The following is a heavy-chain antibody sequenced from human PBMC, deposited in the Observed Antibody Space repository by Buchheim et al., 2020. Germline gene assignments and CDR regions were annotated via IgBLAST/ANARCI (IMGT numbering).Heavy chain of an antibody. CDR3: ARTDYYGLGTRDV. Sequence: QVQLQQWGTRLLKPSETLSLTCAVSGESFSGYFWPWIRQPPGKGLEWIGEINYDGNTNYNPSLKSRVSISVETTKKRSSSTLSSVGAADTAVYYCARTDYYGLGTRDVWGQGTT. CDR1: GESFSGYF. D-gene: IGHD3-10*01. V-gene: IGHV4-34*01. CDR2: INYDGNT. J-gene: IGHJ6*02.